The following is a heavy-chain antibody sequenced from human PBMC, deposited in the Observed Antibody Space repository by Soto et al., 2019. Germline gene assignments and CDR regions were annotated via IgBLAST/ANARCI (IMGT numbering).Heavy chain of an antibody. CDR1: VGSFSGYS. CDR2: INHSGST. J-gene: IGHJ4*02. D-gene: IGHD3-22*01. CDR3: AIKYSRGYYYHEY. V-gene: IGHV4-34*01. Sequence: SETLSLTCAFYVGSFSGYSWTWIRHPPGMWLEWIGEINHSGSTNYNQSLKSRVTMSVDTSKNQFFLMLSSVTAADTAVYYCAIKYSRGYYYHEYWGQGTLVSVSS.